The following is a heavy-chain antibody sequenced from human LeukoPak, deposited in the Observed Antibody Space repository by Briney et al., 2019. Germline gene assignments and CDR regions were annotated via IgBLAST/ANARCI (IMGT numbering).Heavy chain of an antibody. D-gene: IGHD1-7*01. CDR1: GFTVSSNY. J-gene: IGHJ3*02. CDR3: AKEASELRVNDAFDI. V-gene: IGHV3-53*01. CDR2: IYSGGST. Sequence: GGSLRLSCAASGFTVSSNYMSWVRQAPGKGLEWVSVIYSGGSTYYADSVKGRFTISRDNSRNTLYLQMNSLRAEDTAVYYCAKEASELRVNDAFDIWGQGTMVTVSS.